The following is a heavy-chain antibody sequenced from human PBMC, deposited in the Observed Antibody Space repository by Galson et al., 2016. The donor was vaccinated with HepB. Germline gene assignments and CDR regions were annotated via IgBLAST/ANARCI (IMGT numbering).Heavy chain of an antibody. Sequence: SVKVSCKASGYTFTGDYMHWVRQAPGQGLEWMGWINPNSGDTNYAQKFQGRVTMTRDTSISTAYMGLSRLRSDDTAVYYCARAPPITLFGVVVETGGWFDPWGQGTLVTVSS. D-gene: IGHD3-3*01. CDR3: ARAPPITLFGVVVETGGWFDP. CDR2: INPNSGDT. CDR1: GYTFTGDY. J-gene: IGHJ5*02. V-gene: IGHV1-2*02.